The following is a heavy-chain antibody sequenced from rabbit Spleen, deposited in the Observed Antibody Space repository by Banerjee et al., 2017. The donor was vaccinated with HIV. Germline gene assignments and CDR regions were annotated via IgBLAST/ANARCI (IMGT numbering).Heavy chain of an antibody. D-gene: IGHD1-1*01. CDR2: INSFTGKS. CDR1: GFSFSVGY. CDR3: ARDLPGVIGWNFNL. J-gene: IGHJ4*01. Sequence: QEQLEESGGDLVKPEGSLTLTCTASGFSFSVGYMCWVRQAPGKGLEWIGCINSFTGKSVYATWATGRFTISKASWTTVTLQMTSLTAADTANYFCARDLPGVIGWNFNLWGPGTLV. V-gene: IGHV1S45*01.